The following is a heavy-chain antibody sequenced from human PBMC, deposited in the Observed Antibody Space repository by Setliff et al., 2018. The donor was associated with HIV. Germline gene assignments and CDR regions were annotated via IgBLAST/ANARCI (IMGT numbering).Heavy chain of an antibody. CDR2: INYRGNT. J-gene: IGHJ4*01. CDR3: ARLMHYYDSFWVLWRENYFDS. Sequence: PSETLSLTCTVSGGSISTSRYYWGWIRQPPGKGLEWIGSINYRGNTYYNPSLKSRTAISVDTSKNQISLKLSSVTAADTAVYYCARLMHYYDSFWVLWRENYFDSWGRGTLVTVSS. D-gene: IGHD3-22*01. CDR1: GGSISTSRYY. V-gene: IGHV4-39*01.